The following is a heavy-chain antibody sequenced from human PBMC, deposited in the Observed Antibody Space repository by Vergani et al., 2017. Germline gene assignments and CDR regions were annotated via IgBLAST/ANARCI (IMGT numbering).Heavy chain of an antibody. V-gene: IGHV4-39*07. CDR2: IYHSGST. CDR3: ARGYAPIGYMDV. CDR1: GGSISSSSYY. Sequence: QLQLQESGPGLVKPSETLSLTCTVSGGSISSSSYYWGWIRQPPGKGLEWIGSIYHSGSTYYNPSLKSRVTISVDTSKNQFSLKLSSVTAADTAVYYCARGYAPIGYMDVWGKGTTVTVSS. J-gene: IGHJ6*03. D-gene: IGHD5-12*01.